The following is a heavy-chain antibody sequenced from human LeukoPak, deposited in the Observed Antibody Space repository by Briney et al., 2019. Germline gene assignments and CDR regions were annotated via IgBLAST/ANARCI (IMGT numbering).Heavy chain of an antibody. V-gene: IGHV4-39*01. D-gene: IGHD3-3*01. J-gene: IGHJ4*02. Sequence: SETLSLTCTVSGVSISSSTNCWGWIRQPPGKGMEWIGSICDSGSAYYNPSLRSPLTISVDTSKNQFSLRLTSVTAADTAVYYCARHPQPNDNFWSGDYTYNFFDDWGPGTLVTVSS. CDR1: GVSISSSTNC. CDR3: ARHPQPNDNFWSGDYTYNFFDD. CDR2: ICDSGSA.